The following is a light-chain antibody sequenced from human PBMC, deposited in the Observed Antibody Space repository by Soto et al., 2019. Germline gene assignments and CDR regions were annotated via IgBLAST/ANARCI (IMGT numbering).Light chain of an antibody. V-gene: IGKV3-11*01. J-gene: IGKJ2*01. CDR1: QSVSSY. Sequence: EIVLPQSPATLSLSPGERATLSCRASQSVSSYLAWYQNKPGQVPRLLIYDASNRATGIPARFSGRGSGTDFTLTISSLEPEDFAVYYCQQHNDWPYTFGQGTKLEI. CDR3: QQHNDWPYT. CDR2: DAS.